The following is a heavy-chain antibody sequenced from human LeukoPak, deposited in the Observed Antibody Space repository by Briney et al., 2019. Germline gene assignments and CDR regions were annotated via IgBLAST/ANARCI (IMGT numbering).Heavy chain of an antibody. D-gene: IGHD5-12*01. CDR1: GYTFTSYG. Sequence: EASVKVSCKASGYTFTSYGISWVRQAPGQGLEWMGWISAYNGNTNYAQKLQGRVTMTTDTSTSTAYMELRSLRSDDTAVYYCARDEGGYSGYDSNDAFDIWGQGTMVTVSS. CDR2: ISAYNGNT. J-gene: IGHJ3*02. CDR3: ARDEGGYSGYDSNDAFDI. V-gene: IGHV1-18*01.